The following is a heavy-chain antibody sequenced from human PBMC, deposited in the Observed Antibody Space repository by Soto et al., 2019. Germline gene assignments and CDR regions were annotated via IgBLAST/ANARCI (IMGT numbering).Heavy chain of an antibody. D-gene: IGHD2-15*01. CDR3: AKDRPESGCWGDYFDS. J-gene: IGHJ4*02. CDR2: ISYDGSKK. Sequence: QVQLAESGGGVVQPGRSLRLSCAASGFIFSRFGMHWVRQAPGKGLEWVAVISYDGSKKWYADSVKGRFTISRDNSKNTLYLQMNSLRAEDTAVFYCAKDRPESGCWGDYFDSWGQGTLVTVSS. CDR1: GFIFSRFG. V-gene: IGHV3-30*18.